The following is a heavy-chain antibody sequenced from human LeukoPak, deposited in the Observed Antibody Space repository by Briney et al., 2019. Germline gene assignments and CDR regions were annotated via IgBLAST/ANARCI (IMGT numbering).Heavy chain of an antibody. CDR3: ARGALYYYDSSGYPSY. CDR1: GFTFSSYA. CDR2: IWYDGSNK. V-gene: IGHV3-33*08. D-gene: IGHD3-22*01. J-gene: IGHJ4*02. Sequence: GGSLRLSCAASGFTFSSYAMNWVRQAPGKGLEWVAVIWYDGSNKYYADSVKGRFTISRDNSKNTLYLQMSSLRAEDTAVYYCARGALYYYDSSGYPSYWGQGTLVTVSS.